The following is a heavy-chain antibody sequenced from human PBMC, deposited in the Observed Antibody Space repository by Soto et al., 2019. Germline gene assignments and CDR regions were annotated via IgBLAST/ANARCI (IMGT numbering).Heavy chain of an antibody. Sequence: QVQLVESGGGVVQPGRSLRLSCAASGFTFSSYGMHWVRQAPGKGLEWVAVIWYDGSNKYYADSVKGRFTISRDNSKNTLYLQMNSLRAEDTAVYYCAGGGIGSGWCAFDYWGQGTLVTVSS. D-gene: IGHD6-19*01. CDR1: GFTFSSYG. J-gene: IGHJ4*02. CDR3: AGGGIGSGWCAFDY. V-gene: IGHV3-33*01. CDR2: IWYDGSNK.